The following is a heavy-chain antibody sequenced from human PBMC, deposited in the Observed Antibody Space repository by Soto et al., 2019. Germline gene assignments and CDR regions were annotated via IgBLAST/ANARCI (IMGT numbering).Heavy chain of an antibody. CDR2: IYATGTT. Sequence: SETLSLTCTVSGASITGYYWSWIRKSAGKGLEWIGRIYATGTTDYNPSLKSRVMMSVDTSKKQFSLKLRSVTAADTVVYYCVRDGTKTLRDWFDPWGQGISVTVSS. CDR3: VRDGTKTLRDWFDP. D-gene: IGHD1-1*01. V-gene: IGHV4-4*07. CDR1: GASITGYY. J-gene: IGHJ5*02.